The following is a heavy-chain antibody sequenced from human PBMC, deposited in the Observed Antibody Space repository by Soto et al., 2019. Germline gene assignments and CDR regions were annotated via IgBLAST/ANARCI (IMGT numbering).Heavy chain of an antibody. CDR2: ISYDGSNK. V-gene: IGHV3-30*18. CDR3: AKDPERRRIFGVVIPSWYFDL. Sequence: QVQLVESGGGVVQPGRSLRLSCAASGFTFSSYGMHWVRQAPGKGLEWVAVISYDGSNKYYADSVKGRFTISRDNSKNTLYLQMNSLRAEDTAVYYCAKDPERRRIFGVVIPSWYFDLWGRGTLVTVSS. J-gene: IGHJ2*01. CDR1: GFTFSSYG. D-gene: IGHD3-3*02.